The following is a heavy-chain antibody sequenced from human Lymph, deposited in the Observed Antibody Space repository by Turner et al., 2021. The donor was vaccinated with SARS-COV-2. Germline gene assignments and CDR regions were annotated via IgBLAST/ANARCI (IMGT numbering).Heavy chain of an antibody. J-gene: IGHJ4*02. V-gene: IGHV4-39*01. CDR3: ARRPGGNFDY. CDR2: IYYSGST. D-gene: IGHD1-26*01. CDR1: GGSISSSSYY. Sequence: QLQLQESGPGLVKPSETLSLTCTVSGGSISSSSYYWGWIRQPPGKGLEWIGSIYYSGSTYYNASLKSRVTMSVDTSKNQFSLNLGSVTAADTAVYYCARRPGGNFDYWGQGALVIVSS.